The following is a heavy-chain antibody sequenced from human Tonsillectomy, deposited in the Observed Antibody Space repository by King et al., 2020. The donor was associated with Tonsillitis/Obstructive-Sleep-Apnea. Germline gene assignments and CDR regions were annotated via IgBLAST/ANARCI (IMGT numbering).Heavy chain of an antibody. CDR2: IKSKADGGTT. J-gene: IGHJ3*02. D-gene: IGHD2-2*01. V-gene: IGHV3-15*01. CDR3: TTDALVPDASDAFDI. CDR1: GFIFRNAW. Sequence: VQLVESGGGLVKPGGSLRLPCAVSGFIFRNAWMTWVRQAPGKGLEWVGRIKSKADGGTTDYAAPVKGRFTISRDDSINTLYLQMNRLKTEDTALYYCTTDALVPDASDAFDIWPQGTMVTVPS.